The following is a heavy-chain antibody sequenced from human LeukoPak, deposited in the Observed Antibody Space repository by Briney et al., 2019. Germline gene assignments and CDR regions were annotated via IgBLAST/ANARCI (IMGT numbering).Heavy chain of an antibody. Sequence: GGFLRLSCAVSGFTFSSYWMHWVRQAPGKGLVWVSRIDRDGSRINYADSVKGRFTISRDNGKNTLFLQMNSLRAEDAAVYYCVRGNDYGGPHYWGQGTLVTVSS. J-gene: IGHJ4*02. D-gene: IGHD4-23*01. CDR1: GFTFSSYW. CDR3: VRGNDYGGPHY. V-gene: IGHV3-74*01. CDR2: IDRDGSRI.